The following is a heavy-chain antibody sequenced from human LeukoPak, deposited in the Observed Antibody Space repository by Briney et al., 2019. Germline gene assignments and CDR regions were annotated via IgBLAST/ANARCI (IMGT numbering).Heavy chain of an antibody. Sequence: NPSQTLSLTCTVSGGSISSGVYYWTWIRQHPGRGLEWFGYIYYSGSTYYNPSLKSRVSISVDTSKNQFSLKVSSVTAADTAVYYCARDVKSSGYNYYGMDVWGQGTTVTVSS. J-gene: IGHJ6*02. V-gene: IGHV4-31*03. CDR1: GGSISSGVYY. CDR2: IYYSGST. CDR3: ARDVKSSGYNYYGMDV. D-gene: IGHD6-19*01.